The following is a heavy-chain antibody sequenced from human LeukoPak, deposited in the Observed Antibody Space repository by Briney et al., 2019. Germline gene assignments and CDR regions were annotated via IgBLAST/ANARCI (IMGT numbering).Heavy chain of an antibody. CDR2: ITYSGST. D-gene: IGHD6-13*01. CDR1: GGSISTYY. V-gene: IGHV4-59*01. Sequence: SETLSLTCSVSGGSISTYYWSWIRQSPGKGLEWVGYITYSGSTNYNPSLKGRVTITVDTSKNQLSLKLTSVTAADTAVYYCARGGYSSSNFDYWGQGTLVTVSS. J-gene: IGHJ4*02. CDR3: ARGGYSSSNFDY.